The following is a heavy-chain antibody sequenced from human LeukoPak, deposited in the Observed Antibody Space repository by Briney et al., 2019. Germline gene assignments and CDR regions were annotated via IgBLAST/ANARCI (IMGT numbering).Heavy chain of an antibody. CDR2: IKSKTEGGTT. CDR1: GFTNAW. Sequence: NPGGSLRLSCAASGFTNAWMTWVRQAPGKGLEWVGLIKSKTEGGTTEYAAPVKGRFTISRDDLKDTMYLQMNSLKSEDTAIYYCSISTSGNSEYAYWGQGTLVTVSS. V-gene: IGHV3-15*01. CDR3: SISTSGNSEYAY. D-gene: IGHD5-18*01. J-gene: IGHJ4*02.